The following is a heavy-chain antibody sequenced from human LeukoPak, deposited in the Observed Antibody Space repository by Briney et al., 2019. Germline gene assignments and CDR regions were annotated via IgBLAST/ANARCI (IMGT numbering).Heavy chain of an antibody. D-gene: IGHD3-10*01. J-gene: IGHJ4*02. CDR2: KCHSGTH. CDR1: GGLHWVYH. V-gene: IGHV4-34*01. CDR3: ATSRLRGIRITVPLEGGFDY. Sequence: PSETLSLICAVYGGLHWVYHWSCPPDPPGKALEGIGKKCHSGTHNYNPSLKSRVNISADTSKRQFSLTLTSVTAADAAFYYCATSRLRGIRITVPLEGGFDYWGQGTLGSVSA.